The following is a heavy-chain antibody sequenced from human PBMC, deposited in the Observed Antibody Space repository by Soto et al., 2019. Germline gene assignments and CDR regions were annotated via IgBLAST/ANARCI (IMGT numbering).Heavy chain of an antibody. V-gene: IGHV5-10-1*01. CDR2: IDPSDSQT. CDR1: GYSFAGYW. CDR3: ARQIYDSDTGPNFQYYFDS. J-gene: IGHJ4*02. D-gene: IGHD3-22*01. Sequence: GESLKISCKGSGYSFAGYWITWVRQKPGKGLEWMGRIDPSDSQTYYSPSFRGHVTISVTKSITTVFLQWSSLRASDTAMYYCARQIYDSDTGPNFQYYFDSWGQGTPVSVSS.